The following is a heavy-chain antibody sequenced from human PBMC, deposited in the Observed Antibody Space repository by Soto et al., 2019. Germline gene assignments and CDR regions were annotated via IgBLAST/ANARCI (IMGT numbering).Heavy chain of an antibody. CDR1: GFTFSSYG. J-gene: IGHJ6*02. CDR3: AKAHTSGRRAYYFYYDMDV. D-gene: IGHD2-15*01. V-gene: IGHV3-30*18. CDR2: ISYDGRNK. Sequence: GVSLRLSCAASGFTFSSYGMHWVRQAPGKGLEWVAVISYDGRNKDYADSVKGRFTISRDNSKNTLYLQMNSLRAEDTAVYYCAKAHTSGRRAYYFYYDMDVWGQGTTVTVSS.